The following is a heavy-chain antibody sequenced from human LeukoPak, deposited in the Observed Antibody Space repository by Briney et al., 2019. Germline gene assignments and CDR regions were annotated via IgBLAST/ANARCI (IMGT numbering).Heavy chain of an antibody. J-gene: IGHJ4*02. CDR3: AKDRQGFYGSGTYFDY. CDR1: GFTFNNYA. D-gene: IGHD3-10*01. V-gene: IGHV3-23*01. Sequence: GGSLRLSCAASGFTFNNYAMNWVRQAPGKGLEWVSSISGSGTTTYYADSVEGRFTVSRDSSSNTLYLQMNSLRAEDTAVYCAKDRQGFYGSGTYFDYWGQGTLVTVSS. CDR2: ISGSGTTT.